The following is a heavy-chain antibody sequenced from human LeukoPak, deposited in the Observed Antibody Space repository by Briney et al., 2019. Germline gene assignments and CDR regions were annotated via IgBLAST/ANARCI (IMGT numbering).Heavy chain of an antibody. Sequence: ASVKVSCKVSGYTLTELSMHWVRQAPGKGLEWMGGFDPEDGETIYAQKFQGRVTMTEDTSTDTAYMELSSPRSEDTAVYYCATEKRYCSSTSCYTPYYYYYYGMDVWGQGTTVTVSS. CDR1: GYTLTELS. V-gene: IGHV1-24*01. D-gene: IGHD2-2*02. CDR3: ATEKRYCSSTSCYTPYYYYYYGMDV. CDR2: FDPEDGET. J-gene: IGHJ6*02.